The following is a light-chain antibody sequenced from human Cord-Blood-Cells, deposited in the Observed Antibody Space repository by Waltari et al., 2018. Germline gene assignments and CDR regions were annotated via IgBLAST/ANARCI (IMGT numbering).Light chain of an antibody. CDR3: QQYGSSPPYT. V-gene: IGKV3-20*01. J-gene: IGKJ2*01. Sequence: EIVLTQSPGTLSLSPGERATLSCRASQRVSSSDLAWYKQKPGQAPRLLIYGASSRATGIPDRFSGSGSGTDFTLTISRLEPEDFAVYYCQQYGSSPPYTFGQGTKLEIK. CDR1: QRVSSSD. CDR2: GAS.